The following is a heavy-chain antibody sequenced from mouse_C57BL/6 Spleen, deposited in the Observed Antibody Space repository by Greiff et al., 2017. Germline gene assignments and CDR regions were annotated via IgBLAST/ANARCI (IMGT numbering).Heavy chain of an antibody. CDR1: GYTFTSYW. Sequence: EVHLVESGTVLARPGASVKMSCKTSGYTFTSYWMHWVKQRPGQGLEWIGAIYPGNSDTSYNQKFKGKAKLTAVTSASTAYMELSSLTNEDSAVYYCTKAYYSNCFDYWGQGTTLTVSS. V-gene: IGHV1-5*01. D-gene: IGHD2-5*01. CDR2: IYPGNSDT. J-gene: IGHJ2*01. CDR3: TKAYYSNCFDY.